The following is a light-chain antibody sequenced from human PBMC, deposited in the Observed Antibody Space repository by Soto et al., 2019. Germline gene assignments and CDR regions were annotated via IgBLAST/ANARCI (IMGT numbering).Light chain of an antibody. Sequence: QSVLTQPPSVSGAPGQRVTISCTGRRSNIGAGFDVHWYQQLPGTAPKLLIYDNSNRPSGVPDRFSGSKSGTSASLAITGLQAEDEADYYRQSYDNSLSAYVFGTGTKLTVL. J-gene: IGLJ1*01. CDR3: QSYDNSLSAYV. CDR1: RSNIGAGFD. CDR2: DNS. V-gene: IGLV1-40*01.